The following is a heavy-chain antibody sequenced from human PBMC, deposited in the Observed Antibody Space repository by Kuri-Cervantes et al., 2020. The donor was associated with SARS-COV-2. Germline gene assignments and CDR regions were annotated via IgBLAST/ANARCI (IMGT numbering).Heavy chain of an antibody. CDR2: ISGSGGST. CDR3: ARDGDYYGSGSYFSDY. D-gene: IGHD3-10*01. V-gene: IGHV3-23*01. Sequence: GGSLRLSCAASGFTFSSYAMSWARQAPGKGLEWVSAISGSGGSTYYADSVEGRFTVSRDNAKNTLYLQMNSLRAEDTAVYYCARDGDYYGSGSYFSDYWGQGTLVTVSS. CDR1: GFTFSSYA. J-gene: IGHJ4*02.